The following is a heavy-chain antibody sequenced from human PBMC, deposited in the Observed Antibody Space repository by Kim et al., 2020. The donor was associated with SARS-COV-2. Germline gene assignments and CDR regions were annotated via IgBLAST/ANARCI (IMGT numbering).Heavy chain of an antibody. CDR1: GYTFTSYG. CDR3: ASSTLNMIVASKYGMDV. Sequence: ASVKVSCKASGYTFTSYGISWVRQAPGQGLEWMGWISAYNGNTNYVQKLQGRVTMTTDTSTSTAYMELRSLRSDDTATYYCASSTLNMIVASKYGMDVWGQGTTVTVSS. V-gene: IGHV1-18*04. D-gene: IGHD3-22*01. CDR2: ISAYNGNT. J-gene: IGHJ6*02.